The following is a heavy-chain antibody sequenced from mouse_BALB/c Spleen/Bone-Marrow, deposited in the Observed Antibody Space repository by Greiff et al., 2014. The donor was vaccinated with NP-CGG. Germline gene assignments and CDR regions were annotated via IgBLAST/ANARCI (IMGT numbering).Heavy chain of an antibody. CDR3: AREGPGTGWYFDV. CDR2: IYPGNDGS. Sequence: QVQLQQSGPELVKPGTSVKMSCKASGYTFTDFVISWVKQKTGQGLEWIGEIYPGNDGSYYNERFKGKATLTADKSSNTAYMQLSSLTSEDSAVYFCAREGPGTGWYFDVWGAGTTVTVSS. V-gene: IGHV1-81*01. D-gene: IGHD3-3*01. CDR1: GYTFTDFV. J-gene: IGHJ1*01.